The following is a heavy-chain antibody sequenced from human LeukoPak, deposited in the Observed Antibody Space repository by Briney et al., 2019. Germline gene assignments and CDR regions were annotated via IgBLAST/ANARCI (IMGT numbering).Heavy chain of an antibody. D-gene: IGHD3-3*01. CDR1: GFTFSSYS. V-gene: IGHV3-48*01. CDR3: ARESSGGFDN. Sequence: PGGSLRLSCAASGFTFSSYSMNWVRQAPGKGLEWVSYISSSSSTIYYADSVKGRFTISRDNSKNTVYLQMNSLTAEDTAVYYCARESSGGFDNWAQGTLVTVSS. CDR2: ISSSSSTI. J-gene: IGHJ4*02.